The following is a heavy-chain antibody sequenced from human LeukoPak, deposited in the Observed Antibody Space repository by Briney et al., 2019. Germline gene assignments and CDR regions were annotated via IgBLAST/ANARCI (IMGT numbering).Heavy chain of an antibody. Sequence: SETLSLTCTVSGGSISSYYWSWIRQPPGKGLEWIGYIYYSGSTNYNPSLKSRVTISVDTSKNQFSLKLSSVTAADTAVYYCARDSVVGDAFDIWGQGTMVTVSS. CDR2: IYYSGST. D-gene: IGHD2-21*01. CDR3: ARDSVVGDAFDI. V-gene: IGHV4-59*01. J-gene: IGHJ3*02. CDR1: GGSISSYY.